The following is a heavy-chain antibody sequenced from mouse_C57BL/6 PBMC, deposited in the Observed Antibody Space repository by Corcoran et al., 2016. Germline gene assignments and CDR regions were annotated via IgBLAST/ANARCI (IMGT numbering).Heavy chain of an antibody. CDR3: ARSGKLDFGSSYFFDY. CDR2: INPNNGGT. J-gene: IGHJ2*01. V-gene: IGHV1-26*01. CDR1: GYTFTDYY. D-gene: IGHD1-1*01. Sequence: EVQLQQSGPELVKPGASVKISCKASGYTFTDYYMNWVKQSHGKSLEWIGDINPNNGGTSYNQKFKGKATLTVDKSSSTAYMELRSLTSEDSAVYYCARSGKLDFGSSYFFDYWGQGTTLTVSS.